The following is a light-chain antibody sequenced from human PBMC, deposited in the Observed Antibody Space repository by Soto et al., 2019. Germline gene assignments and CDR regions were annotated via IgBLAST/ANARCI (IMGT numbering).Light chain of an antibody. V-gene: IGLV2-14*03. CDR3: SSYTSSSTLV. J-gene: IGLJ2*01. CDR1: SYDVGGYNY. Sequence: QSALAQPASVSGSPGQSITISCTGTSYDVGGYNYVSWYQQHPGKAPKLMIYDVNNRPSGVSNRFSGSKSGKTASLTISGLQAEDDADYYCSSYTSSSTLVFGGGTKLTVL. CDR2: DVN.